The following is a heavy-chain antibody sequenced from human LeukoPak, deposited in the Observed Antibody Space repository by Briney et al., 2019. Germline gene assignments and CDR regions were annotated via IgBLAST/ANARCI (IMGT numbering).Heavy chain of an antibody. CDR3: ARGYFDNSGYSAPFHY. J-gene: IGHJ4*02. CDR2: IHYSGST. CDR1: GGSISTYY. Sequence: SETLSLTCTVSGGSISTYYWSWIRQPPGKGLEWIGYIHYSGSTNYNPSLKSRVTISVDTSKNQLSLKLSSVTAADTAVYYCARGYFDNSGYSAPFHYWGQGTLVTVSS. V-gene: IGHV4-59*01. D-gene: IGHD3-22*01.